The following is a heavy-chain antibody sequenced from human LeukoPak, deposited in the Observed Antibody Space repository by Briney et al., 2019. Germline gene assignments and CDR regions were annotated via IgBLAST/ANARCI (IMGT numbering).Heavy chain of an antibody. CDR1: GFTFSSYE. J-gene: IGHJ4*02. CDR3: ARHLSYGSGSYYNFGY. Sequence: GGSLRLSCAASGFTFSSYEMNWVRQAPGKGLEWVSYISSSGTTIYYADSVKGRFTISRDDAKDSLYLQMNSLRAEDTAVYYCARHLSYGSGSYYNFGYWGQGTLVTVSS. D-gene: IGHD3-10*01. V-gene: IGHV3-48*03. CDR2: ISSSGTTI.